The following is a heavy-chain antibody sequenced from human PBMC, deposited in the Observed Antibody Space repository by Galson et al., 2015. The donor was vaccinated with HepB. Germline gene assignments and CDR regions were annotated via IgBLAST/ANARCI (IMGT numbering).Heavy chain of an antibody. CDR1: GYTFTNYD. CDR2: MNPNSGNT. CDR3: ARALEYNNNGWDY. J-gene: IGHJ4*02. Sequence: SVKVSCKVSGYTFTNYDINWVRQATGQGLEWMGWMNPNSGNTNYARKFQGRLTMTRDTSINTAYMELSSLTSEDTDVYYCARALEYNNNGWDYWGQGVLVTVSS. V-gene: IGHV1-8*01. D-gene: IGHD1-14*01.